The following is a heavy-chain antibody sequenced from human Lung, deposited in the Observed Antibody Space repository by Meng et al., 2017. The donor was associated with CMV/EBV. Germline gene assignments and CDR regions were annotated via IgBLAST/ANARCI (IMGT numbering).Heavy chain of an antibody. J-gene: IGHJ6*02. V-gene: IGHV4-59*01. Sequence: LXCTVPGGSISSYYWSWIRQPPGKGLEWIGYIYYSGSTNYNPSLKSRVTISVDTSKNQFSLKLSSVTAADTAVYYCARVAKSTITGTTPYYYYGMDVWGQGTXVTVSS. CDR1: GGSISSYY. CDR3: ARVAKSTITGTTPYYYYGMDV. CDR2: IYYSGST. D-gene: IGHD1-7*01.